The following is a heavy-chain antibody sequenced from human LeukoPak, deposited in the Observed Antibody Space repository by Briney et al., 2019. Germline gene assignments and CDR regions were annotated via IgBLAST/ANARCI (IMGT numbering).Heavy chain of an antibody. CDR2: ITNSGSTI. CDR1: GFTFSDYY. D-gene: IGHD3-10*01. J-gene: IGHJ6*03. V-gene: IGHV3-11*04. Sequence: GGSLRLSCAASGFTFSDYYMSWIRQAPGKGLEWVSYITNSGSTIYYADSVKGRFTISRDNAKNSLYLQMNSLRAEDTAVYYCARKYGSGSYYYMDVWGKGTTVTVSS. CDR3: ARKYGSGSYYYMDV.